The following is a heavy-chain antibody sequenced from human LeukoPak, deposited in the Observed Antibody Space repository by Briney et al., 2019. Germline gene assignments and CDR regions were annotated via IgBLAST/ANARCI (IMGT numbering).Heavy chain of an antibody. Sequence: GGSLRLSCAASGFTFSSYEMNGVRQAPGKGLEWVSYISPSGSSIYYADSVKGRFTISRDNAKNSLFLQMNSLRAEDTAVYYCASGGRISSWGQGTLVTVSS. CDR3: ASGGRISS. CDR2: ISPSGSSI. J-gene: IGHJ4*02. CDR1: GFTFSSYE. D-gene: IGHD3-16*01. V-gene: IGHV3-48*03.